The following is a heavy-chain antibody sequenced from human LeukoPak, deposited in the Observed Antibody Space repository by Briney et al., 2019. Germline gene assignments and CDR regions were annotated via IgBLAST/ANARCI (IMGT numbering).Heavy chain of an antibody. D-gene: IGHD3-22*01. CDR3: AKDGRRVSMIGVVRRGHYFDY. V-gene: IGHV3-48*01. CDR2: ISSSSSTTI. CDR1: GFTFSSYS. Sequence: GGSLRLSCAASGFTFSSYSMNWVRQAPGKGLEWVSYISSSSSTTIYYADSVKGRFTISRDNAKNSLYLQMNSLRAEDTAVYYCAKDGRRVSMIGVVRRGHYFDYWGQGILVTVSS. J-gene: IGHJ4*02.